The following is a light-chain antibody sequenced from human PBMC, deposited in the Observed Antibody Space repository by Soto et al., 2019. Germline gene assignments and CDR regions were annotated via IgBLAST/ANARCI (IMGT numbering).Light chain of an antibody. Sequence: QSVLTQSPSASASLGASVKLTCTLSSGHSRYAIAWHQQQPDKGPRYLMKVNTDGSHNKGDGIPDRFSGSSSGAERYLTISSLQSEDEADYYCQTWGTGIPVVFGGGTKLTVL. CDR2: VNTDGSH. CDR1: SGHSRYA. CDR3: QTWGTGIPVV. J-gene: IGLJ2*01. V-gene: IGLV4-69*01.